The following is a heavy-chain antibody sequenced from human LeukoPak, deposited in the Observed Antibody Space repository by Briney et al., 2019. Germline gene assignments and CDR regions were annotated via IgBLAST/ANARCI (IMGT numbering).Heavy chain of an antibody. D-gene: IGHD3-10*01. Sequence: SETLSLTCTVSGGSITSYYWSWIRQPPGKGLEWIGYIYYSGSTNYNPSLKSRVTISVDTSKNQFSLKLSSVTAADTAAYYCARDYGSGSSNWFDPWGQGTLVTVSS. CDR1: GGSITSYY. CDR3: ARDYGSGSSNWFDP. J-gene: IGHJ5*02. V-gene: IGHV4-59*01. CDR2: IYYSGST.